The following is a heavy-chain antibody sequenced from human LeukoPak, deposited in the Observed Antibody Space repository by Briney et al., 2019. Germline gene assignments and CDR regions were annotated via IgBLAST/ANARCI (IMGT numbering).Heavy chain of an antibody. V-gene: IGHV1-46*01. Sequence: ASVKVSCKASGYTFTSCYMHWVRQAPGQGLEWVGIINPSGGSTSYAQKFQGRVTMTRDTSTSTVYMELSRLRSEDTAVYYCARDTLYSSSWRNPFDYWGQGTLVTVSS. CDR2: INPSGGST. D-gene: IGHD6-13*01. J-gene: IGHJ4*02. CDR1: GYTFTSCY. CDR3: ARDTLYSSSWRNPFDY.